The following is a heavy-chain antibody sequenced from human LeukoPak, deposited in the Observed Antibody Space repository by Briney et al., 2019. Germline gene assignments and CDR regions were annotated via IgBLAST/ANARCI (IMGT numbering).Heavy chain of an antibody. J-gene: IGHJ4*02. CDR2: IYYSGST. CDR3: ARGGDLRYCSGGSCYVYFDY. CDR1: GGSISSGDYY. Sequence: SETLSLTCTVSGGSISSGDYYWSWIRQPPGKGLEWIGYIYYSGSTYYNPSLKSRVTISVDTSKNQFSLKLSSVTAADTAVYYCARGGDLRYCSGGSCYVYFDYWGQGTLVTVSS. D-gene: IGHD2-15*01. V-gene: IGHV4-30-4*01.